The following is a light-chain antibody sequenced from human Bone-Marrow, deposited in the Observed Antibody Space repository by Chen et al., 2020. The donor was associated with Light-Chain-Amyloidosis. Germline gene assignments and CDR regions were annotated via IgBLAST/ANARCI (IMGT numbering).Light chain of an antibody. Sequence: EIVLTQSPGTLSLSPGEGANLSCRASQTISRNYLTWYQQKFGQAPRLLIYGSSSRATGIPDRFTGSGSGTDFTLTINRLEPEDFAMYYWQQYSTSPLTFGGGTKVEIK. CDR2: GSS. J-gene: IGKJ4*01. CDR3: QQYSTSPLT. CDR1: QTISRNY. V-gene: IGKV3-20*01.